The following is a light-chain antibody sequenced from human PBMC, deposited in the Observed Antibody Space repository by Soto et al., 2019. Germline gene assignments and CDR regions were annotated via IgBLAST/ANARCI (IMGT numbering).Light chain of an antibody. CDR3: QQYSRSPWT. CDR2: GAS. V-gene: IGKV3-20*01. Sequence: EIVLTQSPGTLSLSPGERATLSCRASQSVSRNYLAWYQQKPGQAPKLLIYGASSRATGIPDRFSGSGSGTDFTLTTSRLEPEDFAVFYCQQYSRSPWTFGQGTKVDIK. J-gene: IGKJ1*01. CDR1: QSVSRNY.